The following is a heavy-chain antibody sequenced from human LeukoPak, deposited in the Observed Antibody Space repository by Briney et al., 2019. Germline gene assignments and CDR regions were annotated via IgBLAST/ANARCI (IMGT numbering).Heavy chain of an antibody. CDR1: GFMFSDFA. CDR3: ARQYSGSYYEAFDY. D-gene: IGHD1-26*01. CDR2: ISSDGDST. V-gene: IGHV3-64*01. J-gene: IGHJ4*02. Sequence: GGSLRLSCAVSGFMFSDFAMHWVHQAPGKGLEYVSGISSDGDSTYHANSVKGRFTISRDNSKNTLYLQMGSLRAEDMGIYYCARQYSGSYYEAFDYWGQGTLVTVSS.